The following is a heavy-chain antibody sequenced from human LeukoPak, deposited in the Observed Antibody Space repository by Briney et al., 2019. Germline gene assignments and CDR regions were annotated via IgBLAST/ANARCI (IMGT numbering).Heavy chain of an antibody. CDR2: TIPIFGTA. CDR3: ARGTERYSGYERAFDI. Sequence: ASVKVSCKASGGTFSSYAISWVRQAPGQGLEWMGGTIPIFGTANYAQKFQGRVTITADESTSTAYMELSSLRPEDTAVFYCARGTERYSGYERAFDIWGQGTMVTVSS. CDR1: GGTFSSYA. J-gene: IGHJ3*02. V-gene: IGHV1-69*13. D-gene: IGHD5-12*01.